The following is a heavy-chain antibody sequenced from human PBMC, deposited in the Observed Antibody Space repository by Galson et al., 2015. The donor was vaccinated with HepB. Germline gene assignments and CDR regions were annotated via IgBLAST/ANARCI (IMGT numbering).Heavy chain of an antibody. Sequence: SVKVSCKASRDTFSSYTLNWVRQAPGQGLEWMGRIIPILGIANYAQKFQGRVTITADRSTNTAYMELSSLRSEDTAVYYCARDLGRTDYYDSSGYPFDYWGQGTVVTVSS. CDR1: RDTFSSYT. J-gene: IGHJ4*02. CDR2: IIPILGIA. CDR3: ARDLGRTDYYDSSGYPFDY. V-gene: IGHV1-69*04. D-gene: IGHD3-22*01.